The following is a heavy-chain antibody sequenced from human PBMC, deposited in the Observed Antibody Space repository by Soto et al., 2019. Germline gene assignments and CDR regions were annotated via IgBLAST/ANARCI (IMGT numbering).Heavy chain of an antibody. CDR3: ASLSYGDERFGY. J-gene: IGHJ4*02. CDR1: GGTFSSYT. V-gene: IGHV1-69*02. D-gene: IGHD4-17*01. Sequence: GASVKVSCKASGGTFSSYTISWVRQAPGQGLEWMGRIIPILGIANYAQKFQGRVTITADKSTSTAYMELSSLRSEDTAVYYCASLSYGDERFGYRGQRTPVIVRS. CDR2: IIPILGIA.